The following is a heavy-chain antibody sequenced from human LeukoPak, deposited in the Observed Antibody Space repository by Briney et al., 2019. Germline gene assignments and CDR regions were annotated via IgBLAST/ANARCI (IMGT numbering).Heavy chain of an antibody. D-gene: IGHD5-18*01. CDR2: ISSSGSTI. Sequence: AGGSLRLSCAASGFTFSDYYMSWIRQAPGKGLEWVSYISSSGSTIYYADSVKGRFTISRDNAKNSLYLQMNSLRAEDTAVYYCARLPEPGYSYGSTYYYYYMDVWGKGTTVTISS. CDR3: ARLPEPGYSYGSTYYYYYMDV. J-gene: IGHJ6*03. V-gene: IGHV3-11*01. CDR1: GFTFSDYY.